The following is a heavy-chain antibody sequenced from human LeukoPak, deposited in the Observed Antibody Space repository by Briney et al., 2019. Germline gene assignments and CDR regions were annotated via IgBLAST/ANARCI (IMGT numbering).Heavy chain of an antibody. CDR3: AKDAFYYYDSSGPFGY. J-gene: IGHJ4*02. Sequence: GGSLRLSCAASGFTFSSYAMSWVRQAPGKGLERVSAISGSGGSTYYADSVKGRFTISRDNSKNTLYLQMNSLRAEDTAVYYCAKDAFYYYDSSGPFGYWGQGTLVTVSS. CDR1: GFTFSSYA. CDR2: ISGSGGST. D-gene: IGHD3-22*01. V-gene: IGHV3-23*01.